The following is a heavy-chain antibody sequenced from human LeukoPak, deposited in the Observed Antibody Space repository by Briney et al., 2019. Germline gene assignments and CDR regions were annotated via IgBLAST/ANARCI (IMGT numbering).Heavy chain of an antibody. CDR1: GFTFSSYG. Sequence: GGSLRLSCAASGFTFSSYGMSWVRQAPGKGLEWVSAISGSGGSTYYADSVKGRFTISRDNAKNFLYLQMNSLRAEDTAVYYCARTYYDILTGYNPYFDYWGQGILVTVSS. D-gene: IGHD3-9*01. V-gene: IGHV3-23*01. CDR3: ARTYYDILTGYNPYFDY. J-gene: IGHJ4*02. CDR2: ISGSGGST.